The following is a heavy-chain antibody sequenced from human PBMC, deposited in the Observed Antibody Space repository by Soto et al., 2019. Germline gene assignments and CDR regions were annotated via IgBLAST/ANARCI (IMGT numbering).Heavy chain of an antibody. J-gene: IGHJ4*02. CDR2: ISSSSSTI. D-gene: IGHD3-22*01. V-gene: IGHV3-48*02. Sequence: GGSLRLSCAASGFTFSSYSMNWVRQAPGKGLEWVSYISSSSSTIYYADSVKGRFTISRDNAKNSLYLQMNSLRDEDTAVYYCARDRDYYDSSGYDYWGKGTLVTVSS. CDR3: ARDRDYYDSSGYDY. CDR1: GFTFSSYS.